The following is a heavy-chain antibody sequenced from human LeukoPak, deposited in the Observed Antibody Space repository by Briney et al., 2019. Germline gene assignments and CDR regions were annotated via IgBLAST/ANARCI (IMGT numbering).Heavy chain of an antibody. CDR1: GGSISSGSYY. CDR3: ARGLLQYWYFDL. V-gene: IGHV4-61*02. Sequence: SQTLSLTCTVSGGSISSGSYYWSWIRQPAGKGLEWIGRIYTSGSTNYNPSLKSRVTISVDTSKNQFSLKLSSVTAADTAVYYCARGLLQYWYFDLWGRGTLVTVSS. D-gene: IGHD4-11*01. J-gene: IGHJ2*01. CDR2: IYTSGST.